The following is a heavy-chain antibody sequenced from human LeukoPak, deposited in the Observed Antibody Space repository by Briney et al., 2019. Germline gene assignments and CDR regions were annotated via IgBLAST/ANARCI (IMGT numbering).Heavy chain of an antibody. CDR3: AAYLRTTMIVDAFDI. D-gene: IGHD3-22*01. CDR1: GFTFSSYA. V-gene: IGHV3-23*01. J-gene: IGHJ3*02. Sequence: GGSLRLSCAASGFTFSSYAMSWVRQAPGKGLEWASAISGSGGSTYYSDSVMGRFTISRDNSKNTLYLQMNSLRAEDTAVYYCAAYLRTTMIVDAFDIWGQGTMVTVSS. CDR2: ISGSGGST.